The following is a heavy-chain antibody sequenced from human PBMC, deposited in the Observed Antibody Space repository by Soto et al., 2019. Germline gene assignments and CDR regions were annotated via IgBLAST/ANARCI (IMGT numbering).Heavy chain of an antibody. Sequence: EVQLVESGGGLVQPGRSLRLSCAASGFTFDDYAMHWVRQAPGKGLEWVSGISWNSGSIGHADSVKGRFTISRDNAKNSLYLQMNSLRAEDTALYYCAKDAITMVRGVISYYGMDVWGQGTTVTVSS. V-gene: IGHV3-9*01. CDR1: GFTFDDYA. J-gene: IGHJ6*02. CDR2: ISWNSGSI. D-gene: IGHD3-10*01. CDR3: AKDAITMVRGVISYYGMDV.